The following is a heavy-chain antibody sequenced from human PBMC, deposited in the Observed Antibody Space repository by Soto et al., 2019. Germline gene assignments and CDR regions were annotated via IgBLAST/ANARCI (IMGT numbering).Heavy chain of an antibody. V-gene: IGHV1-3*01. CDR1: GYTFTSYA. CDR2: INAGNGNT. Sequence: GASVKVSCKASGYTFTSYAMHWVRQAPGQRLEWMGWINAGNGNTKYSQKFQGRVTITRDTSASTAYMELSSLKSEDTAVYYCARDFDYGDSLDYWGQGTLVTVSS. D-gene: IGHD4-17*01. CDR3: ARDFDYGDSLDY. J-gene: IGHJ4*02.